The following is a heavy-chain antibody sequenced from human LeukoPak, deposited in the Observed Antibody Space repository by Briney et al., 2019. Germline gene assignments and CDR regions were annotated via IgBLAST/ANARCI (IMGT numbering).Heavy chain of an antibody. CDR3: ARDSIVGATSHY. V-gene: IGHV4-31*03. Sequence: SETLSLTCTVSGGSISSGGYYWSWIRQHPGKGLEWIGYIYYSGSTYYNPSLKSRVTISVDTSKNQFSLKLSSVTAADTAVYYCARDSIVGATSHYWGQGTLVTVSS. CDR1: GGSISSGGYY. CDR2: IYYSGST. J-gene: IGHJ4*02. D-gene: IGHD1-26*01.